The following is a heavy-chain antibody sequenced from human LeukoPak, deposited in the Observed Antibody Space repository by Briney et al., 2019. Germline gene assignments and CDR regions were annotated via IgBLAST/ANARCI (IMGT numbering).Heavy chain of an antibody. J-gene: IGHJ6*03. CDR1: GYTFTGYY. CDR3: ARSEMATTRRYYYYMDV. CDR2: INPNSGGT. V-gene: IGHV1-2*02. D-gene: IGHD5-24*01. Sequence: ASVKVSCKASGYTFTGYYMHWVRQAPGQGLEWMGWINPNSGGTNYAQKFQDRVTMTRDTSISTAYMELSRLRSDDTAVYYCARSEMATTRRYYYYMDVWGKGTTVTISS.